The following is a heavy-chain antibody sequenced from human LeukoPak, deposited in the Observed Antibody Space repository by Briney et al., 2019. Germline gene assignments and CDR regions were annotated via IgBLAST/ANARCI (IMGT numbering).Heavy chain of an antibody. CDR2: IGTAGDT. D-gene: IGHD3-22*01. CDR1: GFTFSSYD. CDR3: ARVSYDSSGYDY. J-gene: IGHJ4*02. Sequence: GGSLRLSCAASGFTFSSYDMHWVRQATGKGLEWVSAIGTAGDTYYPGSVKGRFTISRGNAKNSLYLQMNSLRAGDTAVYYCARVSYDSSGYDYWGQGTLVTVSS. V-gene: IGHV3-13*01.